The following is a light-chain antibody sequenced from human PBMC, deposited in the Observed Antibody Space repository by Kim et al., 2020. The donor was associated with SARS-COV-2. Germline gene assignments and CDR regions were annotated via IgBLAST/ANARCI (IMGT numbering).Light chain of an antibody. Sequence: SSELTQDPAVSVALGQTVRITCQGDSLRSYYATWYQQRPRQAPVLVIYGRNNRPSGIPDRFSGSTSGNTASLTISGAQAEDEAAFYCQSRDTGGNILFGG. CDR3: QSRDTGGNIL. V-gene: IGLV3-19*01. J-gene: IGLJ2*01. CDR2: GRN. CDR1: SLRSYY.